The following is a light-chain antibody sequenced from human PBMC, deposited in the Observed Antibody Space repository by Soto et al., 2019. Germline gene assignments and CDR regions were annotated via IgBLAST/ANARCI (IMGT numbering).Light chain of an antibody. V-gene: IGKV1-5*01. Sequence: DIQMTQSPSTLSASVGDRVTITCRASQSISSWLAWYQQKPGKAPKLLIYDASSLESGVPSRFSGSGSGTEFTLTISSLQPDDCATYYCQQYNSYRWTFGQGTKVEI. CDR2: DAS. J-gene: IGKJ1*01. CDR1: QSISSW. CDR3: QQYNSYRWT.